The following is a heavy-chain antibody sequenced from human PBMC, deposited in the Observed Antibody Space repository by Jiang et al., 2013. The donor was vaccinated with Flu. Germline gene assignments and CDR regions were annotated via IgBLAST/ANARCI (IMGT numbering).Heavy chain of an antibody. D-gene: IGHD6-13*01. V-gene: IGHV4-34*01. CDR1: GGSFSGYY. J-gene: IGHJ4*02. CDR3: ARSVWYRLTSPSTNPYYFDY. CDR2: INHSGST. Sequence: VLLKPSETLSLTCAVYGGSFSGYYWSWIRQPPGKGLEWIGEINHSGSTNYNPSLKSRVTISVDTSKNQFSLKLSSVTAADTAVYYCARSVWYRLTSPSTNPYYFDYWGQGNPG.